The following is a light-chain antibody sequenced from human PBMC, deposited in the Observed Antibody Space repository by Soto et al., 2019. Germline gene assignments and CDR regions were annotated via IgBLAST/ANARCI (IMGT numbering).Light chain of an antibody. CDR3: QKYNSAPFT. Sequence: DIQMTQSPSSLSVSEGDRVTITCRASQGIDNRLAWYQQKPGKAPKLLIYAASTLQAGVVSRFRGSGSGTDFTLTISSLQPEDVATYYCQKYNSAPFTFGQGTRLEMK. J-gene: IGKJ5*01. CDR2: AAS. V-gene: IGKV1-27*01. CDR1: QGIDNR.